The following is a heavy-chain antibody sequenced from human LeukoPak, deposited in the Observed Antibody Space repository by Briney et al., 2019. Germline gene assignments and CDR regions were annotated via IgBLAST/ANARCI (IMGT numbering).Heavy chain of an antibody. V-gene: IGHV3-30*02. CDR2: IRYDGSNK. Sequence: PGGSLRLSCAASGFTFSSYGMRWVRQAPGKGLEWVAFIRYDGSNKYYADSVKGRFTISRDNSKNTLYLQMNSLRAEDTAVYYCAKGTYYYGSGSYYNLADYWGQGTLVTVSS. J-gene: IGHJ4*02. CDR3: AKGTYYYGSGSYYNLADY. D-gene: IGHD3-10*01. CDR1: GFTFSSYG.